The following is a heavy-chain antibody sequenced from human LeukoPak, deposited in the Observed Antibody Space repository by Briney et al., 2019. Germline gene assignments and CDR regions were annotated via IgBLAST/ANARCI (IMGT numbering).Heavy chain of an antibody. CDR2: ISAYNGNT. V-gene: IGHV1-18*01. Sequence: ASVTVSFKASGYTFTIYGISWVRQAPGQGMEWMGWISAYNGNTNYAPKLQGSVTMPTDTSTSTAYMELRSLRSDDTAVYYCASSVYQSRVVPVQNAFDIWGQGTMVTVSS. CDR3: ASSVYQSRVVPVQNAFDI. J-gene: IGHJ3*02. CDR1: GYTFTIYG. D-gene: IGHD2-2*01.